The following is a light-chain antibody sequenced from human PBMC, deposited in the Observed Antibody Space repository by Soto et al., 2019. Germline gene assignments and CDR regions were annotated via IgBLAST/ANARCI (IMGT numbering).Light chain of an antibody. CDR1: QSVRTK. Sequence: EIVMTQSPDTLSVSPWEGATLSCRASQSVRTKLDWYLQKAGQAPRLLIYGASTRATGVSDRFSGSGSETEYTLTISSLQSEDFAVYYCQQYDTWPSITFGQGKRLEIK. CDR2: GAS. V-gene: IGKV3-15*01. CDR3: QQYDTWPSIT. J-gene: IGKJ5*01.